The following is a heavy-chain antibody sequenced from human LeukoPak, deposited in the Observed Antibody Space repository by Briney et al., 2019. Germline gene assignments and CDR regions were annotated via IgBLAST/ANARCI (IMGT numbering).Heavy chain of an antibody. D-gene: IGHD3-3*01. CDR2: INPSGGST. CDR1: GYTFTSYY. Sequence: ASVKVSCKASGYTFTSYYMHWVRQAPGQGLEWMGIINPSGGSTSYAQKFQGRVTVTRDTSTSTVYMELSSLRSEDTAVYYCARRSGYYPGYYYYGMDVWGQGTTVTVSS. J-gene: IGHJ6*02. V-gene: IGHV1-46*01. CDR3: ARRSGYYPGYYYYGMDV.